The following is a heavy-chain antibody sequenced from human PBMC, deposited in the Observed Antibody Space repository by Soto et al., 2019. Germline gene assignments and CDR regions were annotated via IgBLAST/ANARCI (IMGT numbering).Heavy chain of an antibody. CDR1: GGSISSSNW. CDR2: IYHSGST. V-gene: IGHV4-4*02. D-gene: IGHD6-13*01. Sequence: SETLSLTCAVSGGSISSSNWWSWVRQPPGKGLEWIGKIYHSGSTNYNPSLKSRVTISVDKSKNQFSLKLSSVTAADTAVYYWARTYSSSWPPFDYWGKETLVTVPS. CDR3: ARTYSSSWPPFDY. J-gene: IGHJ4*02.